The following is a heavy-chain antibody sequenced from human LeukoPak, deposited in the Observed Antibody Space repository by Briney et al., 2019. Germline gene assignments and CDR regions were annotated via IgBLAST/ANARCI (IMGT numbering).Heavy chain of an antibody. Sequence: SETLSLTCTVFGGSISSSSYYWTWIRQPPGKGLEWIGYIFYSGSTSYNPALKSRVTISADTSKNQFSLNLRSVTAADTAVYYCVRTSCIGGSCYSGGFDSWGQGTLVTVSS. CDR1: GGSISSSSYY. CDR2: IFYSGST. CDR3: VRTSCIGGSCYSGGFDS. J-gene: IGHJ4*02. V-gene: IGHV4-61*05. D-gene: IGHD2-15*01.